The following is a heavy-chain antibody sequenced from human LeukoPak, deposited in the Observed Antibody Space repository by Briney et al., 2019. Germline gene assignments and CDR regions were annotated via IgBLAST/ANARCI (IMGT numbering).Heavy chain of an antibody. D-gene: IGHD6-19*01. Sequence: GGSLRLSCEVSGISLSNYWMQWVRQAPGKGLVWVSRINNDGSGTTYADSVKGRFTISRDNSKNTLYLQMNSLRAEDTAVYYCAKDYSSGWYTDAFDIWGQGTMVTVSS. CDR1: GISLSNYW. CDR2: INNDGSGT. CDR3: AKDYSSGWYTDAFDI. V-gene: IGHV3-74*01. J-gene: IGHJ3*02.